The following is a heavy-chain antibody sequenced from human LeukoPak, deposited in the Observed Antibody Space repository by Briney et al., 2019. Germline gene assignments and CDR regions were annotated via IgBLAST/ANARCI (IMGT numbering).Heavy chain of an antibody. CDR1: GFTFSNYW. D-gene: IGHD5-12*01. J-gene: IGHJ4*02. CDR2: INQDGSLK. CDR3: AKDAGYSGYDVSY. V-gene: IGHV3-7*03. Sequence: GGSLRLSCGASGFTFSNYWMSWVRQAPGKGLEWVASINQDGSLKNDVDSLEGRFTISRDNAKNSLYLQMNSLRAEDTALYYCAKDAGYSGYDVSYRGQGTLVTVSS.